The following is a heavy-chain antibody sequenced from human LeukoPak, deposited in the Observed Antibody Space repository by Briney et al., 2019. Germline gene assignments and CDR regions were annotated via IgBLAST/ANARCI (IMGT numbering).Heavy chain of an antibody. V-gene: IGHV3-74*01. CDR2: TKSDGSST. CDR3: AKPSYYDSSGVYFDY. Sequence: GGSLRLSCAASGFTFSNHWMHWVRQAPGKGLVWVSRTKSDGSSTTYADSVKGRFTISRDNAKNTLYLQMNSLRAEDTAVYYCAKPSYYDSSGVYFDYWGQGTLVTVSS. CDR1: GFTFSNHW. J-gene: IGHJ4*02. D-gene: IGHD3-22*01.